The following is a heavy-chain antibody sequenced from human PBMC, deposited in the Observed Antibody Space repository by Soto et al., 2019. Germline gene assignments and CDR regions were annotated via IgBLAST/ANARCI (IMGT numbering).Heavy chain of an antibody. CDR3: ARDYYDSSGYYSNHAFDI. CDR1: GGTFSSYA. CDR2: IIPIFGTA. D-gene: IGHD3-22*01. Sequence: GASVKVSCKASGGTFSSYAISWVRQAPGQGLEWMGGIIPIFGTANYAQKFQGRVTITADESTSTAYMELSSLRSEDTAVYYCARDYYDSSGYYSNHAFDIWGQGTMVTVS. J-gene: IGHJ3*02. V-gene: IGHV1-69*13.